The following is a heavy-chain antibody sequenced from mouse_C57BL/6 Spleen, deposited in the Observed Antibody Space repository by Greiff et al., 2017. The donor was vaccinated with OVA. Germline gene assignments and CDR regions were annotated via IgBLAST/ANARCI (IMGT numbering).Heavy chain of an antibody. D-gene: IGHD2-4*01. Sequence: QVQLQQSDAELVKPGASVKISCKVSGYTFTDHTIHWMKQRPEQGLEWIGYIYPRDGSTKYNEKFKGKATLTADKSSSTAYMQLNSLTSEDSAVYFCARGAPYYDYDEGFAYWGQGTLVTVSA. CDR3: ARGAPYYDYDEGFAY. J-gene: IGHJ3*01. CDR1: GYTFTDHT. V-gene: IGHV1-78*01. CDR2: IYPRDGST.